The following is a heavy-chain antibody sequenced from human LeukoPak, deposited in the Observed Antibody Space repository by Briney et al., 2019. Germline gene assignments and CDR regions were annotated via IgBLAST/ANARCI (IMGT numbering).Heavy chain of an antibody. Sequence: GGSLRLSCAASGFTFSSYWMHWVRQAPGRGLVWVSRINTDGSSTTYADSVKGRFTISRDNAKNSLYLQMNSLRAEDTAVYYCARDSQPPIVVVPAAITAHYYYGMDVWGQGTTVTVSS. D-gene: IGHD2-2*01. V-gene: IGHV3-74*01. CDR1: GFTFSSYW. CDR2: INTDGSST. CDR3: ARDSQPPIVVVPAAITAHYYYGMDV. J-gene: IGHJ6*02.